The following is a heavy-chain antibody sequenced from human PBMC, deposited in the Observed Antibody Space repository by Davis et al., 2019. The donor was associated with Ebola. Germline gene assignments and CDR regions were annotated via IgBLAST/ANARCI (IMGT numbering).Heavy chain of an antibody. Sequence: GESLKISCAASGFTFSSYWMSWVRQAPGKGLEWVANIKQDGSEKYYVDSVKGRFTISRDNAKNSLYLQMNSLRAEDTAVYYCAREAEVDGSIFFLHWGQGTLVTVSS. J-gene: IGHJ1*01. CDR2: IKQDGSEK. V-gene: IGHV3-7*01. CDR1: GFTFSSYW. CDR3: AREAEVDGSIFFLH. D-gene: IGHD3-10*01.